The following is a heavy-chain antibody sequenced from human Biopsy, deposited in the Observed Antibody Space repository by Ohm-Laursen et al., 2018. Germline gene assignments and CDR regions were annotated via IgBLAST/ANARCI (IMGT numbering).Heavy chain of an antibody. V-gene: IGHV1-2*02. D-gene: IGHD6-19*01. CDR2: ISPKSGGT. CDR3: ALQSVAQMKNFDY. CDR1: GFSFTGYY. J-gene: IGHJ4*02. Sequence: SVKVSCKTSGFSFTGYYIHWVRQAPGQGLEWMGWISPKSGGTNYAQKFQGNITMTKNTSMSTAYMEMSRLRSDDTAVYYCALQSVAQMKNFDYWGQGTLVTVSS.